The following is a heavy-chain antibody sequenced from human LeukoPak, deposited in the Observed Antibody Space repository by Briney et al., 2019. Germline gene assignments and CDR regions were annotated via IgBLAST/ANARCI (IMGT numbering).Heavy chain of an antibody. CDR1: GFTFSSYS. CDR3: TRLSSSSYFYYYYMDV. D-gene: IGHD6-6*01. J-gene: IGHJ6*03. V-gene: IGHV3-48*04. CDR2: ISSSSSTI. Sequence: GGSLRLSCAASGFTFSSYSMNWVRQAPGKGREWVSYISSSSSTIYYADSVKGRFTISRDNAKNSLYLQMNSLRAEDTAVYYCTRLSSSSYFYYYYMDVWGKGTTVTVSS.